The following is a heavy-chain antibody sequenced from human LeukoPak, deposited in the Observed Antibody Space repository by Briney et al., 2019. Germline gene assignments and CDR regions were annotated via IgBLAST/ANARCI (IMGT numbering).Heavy chain of an antibody. D-gene: IGHD4-17*01. CDR1: GYSISSGDY. CDR3: ARNSTVTSPSTGYFDY. V-gene: IGHV4-38-2*01. Sequence: SETLSLTCAVSGYSISSGDYWGWIRQPPGKGLEWIGSVYYSGRTHYNPSLKSRVTISVDRSRNQFSLRLSSVTAADTAVYYCARNSTVTSPSTGYFDYWGQGTLATVST. J-gene: IGHJ4*02. CDR2: VYYSGRT.